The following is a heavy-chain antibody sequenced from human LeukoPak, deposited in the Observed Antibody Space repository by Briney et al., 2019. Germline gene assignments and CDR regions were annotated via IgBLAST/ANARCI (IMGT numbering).Heavy chain of an antibody. CDR3: GRVVVGFCGGGSCYI. CDR1: GYTFTSYG. Sequence: ASVKVSCKASGYTFTSYGISWVRQAPGQGLEWMGWISAYNGNTNYAQKLQGRVTMTTDTSTSTAYMEQRSLRSDDTAVYYCGRVVVGFCGGGSCYIGGRGPVFTVSS. D-gene: IGHD2-15*01. CDR2: ISAYNGNT. V-gene: IGHV1-18*01. J-gene: IGHJ4*02.